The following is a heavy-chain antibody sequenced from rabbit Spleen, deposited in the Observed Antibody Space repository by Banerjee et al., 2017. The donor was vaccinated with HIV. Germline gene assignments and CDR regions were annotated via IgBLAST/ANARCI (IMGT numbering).Heavy chain of an antibody. J-gene: IGHJ4*01. CDR3: ARDLVGVIGWNFYL. CDR1: GFDFNNYYM. D-gene: IGHD1-1*01. Sequence: QEQLEESAGGLVQPGGSLTLSCKASGFDFNNYYMTWVRQAPGKGLEWIACINAATGKPVYATWAKGRFTISRTSSTTVTLRMTSLTAADRATYFCARDLVGVIGWNFYLWGQGTLVTVS. V-gene: IGHV1S45*01. CDR2: INAATGKP.